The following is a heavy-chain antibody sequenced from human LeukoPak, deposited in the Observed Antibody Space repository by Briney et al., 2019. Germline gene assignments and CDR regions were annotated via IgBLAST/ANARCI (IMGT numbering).Heavy chain of an antibody. CDR2: INHSGST. J-gene: IGHJ4*02. V-gene: IGHV4-34*01. D-gene: IGHD1-26*01. Sequence: SETLSLTCAVYGGSFSGYCWSWIRQPPGKGLEWIGEINHSGSTNYNPSLKSRVTISVDTSKNQFSLKLSSVTAADTAVYYCARGRGGLGPFDYWGQGTLVTVSS. CDR3: ARGRGGLGPFDY. CDR1: GGSFSGYC.